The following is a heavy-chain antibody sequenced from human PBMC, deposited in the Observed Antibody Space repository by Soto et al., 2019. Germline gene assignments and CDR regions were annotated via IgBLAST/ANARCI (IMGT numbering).Heavy chain of an antibody. CDR3: ARDPHGICRP. J-gene: IGHJ5*02. Sequence: SVKVSCKDSGYSCSQYAVHWVRPAPGRSLEGLGWIHPANGNTNYAQKLQGRVTMTTDTSTSTAYMELRSLRSDGPAVYFCARDPHGICRPWGQETLVT. V-gene: IGHV1-3*01. CDR1: GYSCSQYA. D-gene: IGHD3-3*02. CDR2: IHPANGNT.